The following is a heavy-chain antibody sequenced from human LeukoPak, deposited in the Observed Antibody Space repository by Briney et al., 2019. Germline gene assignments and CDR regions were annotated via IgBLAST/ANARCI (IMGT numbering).Heavy chain of an antibody. D-gene: IGHD3-16*01. CDR3: ARGNSLYDSRNFHHPCFFDY. CDR2: INHTGAT. J-gene: IGHJ4*02. Sequence: ASETLSLTCTVSGGSFNDYSWTWIRQSPGKGLEWIGDINHTGATNYSPSLKSRVSLSVDASKKEFSLKMISVTAADTAVFFCARGNSLYDSRNFHHPCFFDYWGQGILVSVSS. CDR1: GGSFNDYS. V-gene: IGHV4-34*01.